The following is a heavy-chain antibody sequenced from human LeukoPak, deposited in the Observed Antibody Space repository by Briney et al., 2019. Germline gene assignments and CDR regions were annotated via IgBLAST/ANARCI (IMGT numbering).Heavy chain of an antibody. Sequence: KTSETLSLTCTVSGGSISSGSYYWSWIRQPPGKGLECIGDIHYTGSTNYNPSLKSRVTISVDTSKNQFSLKLSSVTAADTAIYYCARGGYYGSGNDFRFDPWGQGTLVTVSS. J-gene: IGHJ5*02. CDR2: IHYTGST. CDR3: ARGGYYGSGNDFRFDP. V-gene: IGHV4-61*01. CDR1: GGSISSGSYY. D-gene: IGHD3-10*01.